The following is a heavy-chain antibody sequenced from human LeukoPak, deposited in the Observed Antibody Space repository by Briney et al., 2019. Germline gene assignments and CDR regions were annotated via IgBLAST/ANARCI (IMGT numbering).Heavy chain of an antibody. J-gene: IGHJ4*02. CDR2: INPNSGGT. D-gene: IGHD5-18*01. Sequence: ASVKVSCKASGYTFTGYYTHWVRQAPGQGLEWMGWINPNSGGTNYAQKFQGWVTMTRDTSISTAYMELSRLRSDDTAVYYCARGGGSRTAMVDYWGQGTLVTVSS. V-gene: IGHV1-2*04. CDR3: ARGGGSRTAMVDY. CDR1: GYTFTGYY.